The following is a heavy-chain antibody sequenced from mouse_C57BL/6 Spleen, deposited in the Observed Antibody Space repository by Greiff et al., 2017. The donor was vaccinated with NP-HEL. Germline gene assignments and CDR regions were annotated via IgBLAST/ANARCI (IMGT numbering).Heavy chain of an antibody. Sequence: EVQLVESGGGLIQSGRSLRLSCATSGFTFSDFYMEWVRQAPGKGLEWIAASRNKANDYTTEYSASVKGRFIVSRDTSQSILYLQMNALRAEDTAIYYCARDPSGDYWGQGTSVTVSS. CDR3: ARDPSGDY. J-gene: IGHJ4*01. CDR2: SRNKANDYTT. V-gene: IGHV7-1*01. CDR1: GFTFSDFY.